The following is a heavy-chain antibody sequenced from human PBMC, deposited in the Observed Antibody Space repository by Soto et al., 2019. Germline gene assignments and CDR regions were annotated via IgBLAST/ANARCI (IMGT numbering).Heavy chain of an antibody. CDR3: ARDPKTSGGQHRAFNYFDS. D-gene: IGHD2-15*01. CDR2: ISYDGTNK. J-gene: IGHJ4*02. CDR1: GFSFSISP. V-gene: IGHV3-30-3*01. Sequence: GGSLRLSCAASGFSFSISPMHWVRQAPGTGPEWVALISYDGTNKFYADSVKGRFTISRDNSKSTLYLQVDSLRPEDAAVYYCARDPKTSGGQHRAFNYFDSWGQGTLVTVSS.